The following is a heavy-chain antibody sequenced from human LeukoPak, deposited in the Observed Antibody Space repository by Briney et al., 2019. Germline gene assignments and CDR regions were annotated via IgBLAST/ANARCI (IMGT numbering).Heavy chain of an antibody. J-gene: IGHJ3*02. CDR2: ISSSSSYI. Sequence: PGGSLRLSCAASGFTFSSYSMNWVRRAPGKGLEWVSSISSSSSYIYYADSVKGRFTISRDNAKNSLYLQMNSLRAEDTAVYYCARIHSNYPFDIWGQGTMVTVSS. D-gene: IGHD4-11*01. CDR1: GFTFSSYS. CDR3: ARIHSNYPFDI. V-gene: IGHV3-21*01.